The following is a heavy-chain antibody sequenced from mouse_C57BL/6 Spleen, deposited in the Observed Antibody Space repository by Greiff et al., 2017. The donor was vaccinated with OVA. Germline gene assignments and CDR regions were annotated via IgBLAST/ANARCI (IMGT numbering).Heavy chain of an antibody. Sequence: QVQLQQPGAELVKPGASVKMSCKASGYTFTSYWITWVKQRPGQGLEWIGDIYPGSGSTNYNAKFKSKATLTVDTSSSTAYMQLSSLTSEDSAVYYCAKITTRVYYAMDYWGQGTSVTVSS. J-gene: IGHJ4*01. V-gene: IGHV1-55*01. CDR3: AKITTRVYYAMDY. CDR2: IYPGSGST. D-gene: IGHD2-4*01. CDR1: GYTFTSYW.